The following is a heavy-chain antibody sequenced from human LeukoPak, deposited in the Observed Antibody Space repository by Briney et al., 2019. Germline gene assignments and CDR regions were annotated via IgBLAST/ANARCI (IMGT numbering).Heavy chain of an antibody. CDR1: GYTFTSYD. V-gene: IGHV1-8*03. CDR2: MNPNSGNT. J-gene: IGHJ5*02. CDR3: ARAAAAGKSGGPPLGWFDP. Sequence: GASVKFSCKASGYTFTSYDINWVRQATGQGLEWMGWMNPNSGNTGYAQKFQGRVTITRNTSISTAYMELSSLRSEDTAVYYCARAAAAGKSGGPPLGWFDPWGQGTLVTVSS. D-gene: IGHD6-13*01.